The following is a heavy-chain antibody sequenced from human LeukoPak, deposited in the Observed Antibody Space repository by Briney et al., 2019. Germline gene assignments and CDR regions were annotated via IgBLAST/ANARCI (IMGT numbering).Heavy chain of an antibody. Sequence: GGSLRLSCAASGFSFGTYAMTWVRQAPGKGLECVSPVSGSGGNTYYTDSVKGRFTISRDNSKNTLFLQMSSLRAEDTALYYCTKGGVVSAFGYWGQGVLVTVSS. D-gene: IGHD3-22*01. CDR3: TKGGVVSAFGY. V-gene: IGHV3-23*01. CDR2: VSGSGGNT. CDR1: GFSFGTYA. J-gene: IGHJ4*02.